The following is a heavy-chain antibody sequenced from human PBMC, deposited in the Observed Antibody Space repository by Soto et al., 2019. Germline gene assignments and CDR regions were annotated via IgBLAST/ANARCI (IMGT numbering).Heavy chain of an antibody. CDR1: GYTFTNYY. D-gene: IGHD6-19*01. Sequence: QVQLVQSGAEVRKPGASVKVSCKASGYTFTNYYVYWVRQAPGQGLEWMGIINPGGGSTNYAQKFQGRVTMTRDTSTTTVYMEMSSLRFEDTAVYYCARAGSGWYSSLDYWGQGTLVTVSS. J-gene: IGHJ4*02. CDR3: ARAGSGWYSSLDY. CDR2: INPGGGST. V-gene: IGHV1-46*01.